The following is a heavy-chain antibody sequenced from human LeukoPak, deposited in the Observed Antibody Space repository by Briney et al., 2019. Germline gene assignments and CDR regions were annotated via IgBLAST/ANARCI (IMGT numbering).Heavy chain of an antibody. CDR1: GYSISSGYY. CDR3: ARAGIDDYDSSGGWYFDY. D-gene: IGHD3-22*01. J-gene: IGHJ4*02. Sequence: ASETLSLTCTVSGYSISSGYYWGWIRQPPGKGLEWIGYIYYSGSTNYNPSLKSRVTISVDTSKNQFSLKLSSVTAADTAVYYCARAGIDDYDSSGGWYFDYWGQGTLVTVSS. CDR2: IYYSGST. V-gene: IGHV4-61*01.